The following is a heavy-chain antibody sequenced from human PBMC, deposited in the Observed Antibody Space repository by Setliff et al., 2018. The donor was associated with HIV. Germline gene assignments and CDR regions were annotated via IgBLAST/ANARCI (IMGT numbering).Heavy chain of an antibody. V-gene: IGHV2-5*01. Sequence: SGPTLVNHTQTLTLTFTFSGFSLSTSGVGVGWIRQPPGKALEWLALIYCNDDKRYSPSLKSRLTITKYTSKNQVVLTMTNMDPVDTATYYYAHKVLDGFYIWGQGTMVTVSS. D-gene: IGHD2-8*02. CDR1: GFSLSTSGVG. CDR2: IYCNDDK. CDR3: AHKVLDGFYI. J-gene: IGHJ3*02.